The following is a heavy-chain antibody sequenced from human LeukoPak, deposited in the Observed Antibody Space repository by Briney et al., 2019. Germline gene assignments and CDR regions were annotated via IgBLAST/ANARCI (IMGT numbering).Heavy chain of an antibody. V-gene: IGHV3-30*18. J-gene: IGHJ4*02. CDR1: GFAFNDYG. CDR2: LSNDGRSA. CDR3: AKQGSLSVTGADY. D-gene: IGHD2-8*02. Sequence: PGRSLRLSCAASGFAFNDYGMLWVRQTPGRGLEWLTLLSNDGRSAYYADSVRGRFTISRDNSKNTVCLQIYSLRVEDTGVYYCAKQGSLSVTGADYWGQGTLVTVSS.